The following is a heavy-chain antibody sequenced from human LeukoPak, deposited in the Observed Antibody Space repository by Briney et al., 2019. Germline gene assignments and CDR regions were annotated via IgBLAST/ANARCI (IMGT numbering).Heavy chain of an antibody. CDR2: IYPGDSDT. V-gene: IGHV5-51*01. J-gene: IGHJ6*02. D-gene: IGHD1-26*01. Sequence: GESLKISCKGSGYSFTSYWIGWVRQLPGKGLEWMGIIYPGDSDTRYSPSFQGQVTISADKSISTAYLQWSSLKASDTAMYYCARRIVGATYGMDVWGQGTTVTVSS. CDR3: ARRIVGATYGMDV. CDR1: GYSFTSYW.